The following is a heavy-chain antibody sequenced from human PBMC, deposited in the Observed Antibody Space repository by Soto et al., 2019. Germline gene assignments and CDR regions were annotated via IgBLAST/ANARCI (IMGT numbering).Heavy chain of an antibody. J-gene: IGHJ4*02. CDR1: GFSLGSSG. Sequence: PGGSLRLSCAASGFSLGSSGMSWVRQAPGKGLEWVSSISSTTNYIYYGDSMKGRFTISRDNAKSSLYLEMNSLRAEDTAVYYCARESEDLTSNFDYWGQGTLVTVSS. V-gene: IGHV3-21*06. CDR3: ARESEDLTSNFDY. CDR2: ISSTTNYI.